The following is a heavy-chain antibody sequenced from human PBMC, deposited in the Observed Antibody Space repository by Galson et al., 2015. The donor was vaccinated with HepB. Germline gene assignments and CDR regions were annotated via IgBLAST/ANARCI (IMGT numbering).Heavy chain of an antibody. V-gene: IGHV1-8*01. D-gene: IGHD6-13*01. CDR2: MNPNSGNT. Sequence: SVKVSCKASGSTFTSYDINWVRQATGQGLEWMGWMNPNSGNTGYAQKFQGRVTMTRNTSISTAYMELSSLRSEDTAVYYCARWRAAAGGRFDPWGQGTLVTVSS. CDR1: GSTFTSYD. CDR3: ARWRAAAGGRFDP. J-gene: IGHJ5*02.